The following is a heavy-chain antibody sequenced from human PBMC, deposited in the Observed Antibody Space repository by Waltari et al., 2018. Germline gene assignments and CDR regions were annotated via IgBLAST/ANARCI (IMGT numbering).Heavy chain of an antibody. J-gene: IGHJ4*02. CDR3: ARSSGYYSCSY. D-gene: IGHD3-22*01. Sequence: QVQMQESGPGLVKPSETLSLNCDVSGYSISGYFWGWIRQTPGKGLEWIGSIFHSGKTYYNPTRKRRVTLSVDTSKSQIAVKLSSVTAADTAVYYCARSSGYYSCSYWGQGTLVTVSS. V-gene: IGHV4-38-2*01. CDR1: GYSISGYF. CDR2: IFHSGKT.